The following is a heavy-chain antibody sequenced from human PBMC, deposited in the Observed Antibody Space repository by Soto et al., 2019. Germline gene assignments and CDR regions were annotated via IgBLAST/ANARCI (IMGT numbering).Heavy chain of an antibody. D-gene: IGHD3-22*01. CDR2: ISHSGSDK. V-gene: IGHV3-30*18. Sequence: GSLRLSCAASGFTFNYYGMHWVRQAPGRGLEWVALISHSGSDKNSADSVKGRFTISRDNSKNTLYLQMNSLRVDDTAVYYCANGAQSSGYYSKFEYWGQGALVSVSS. J-gene: IGHJ4*02. CDR1: GFTFNYYG. CDR3: ANGAQSSGYYSKFEY.